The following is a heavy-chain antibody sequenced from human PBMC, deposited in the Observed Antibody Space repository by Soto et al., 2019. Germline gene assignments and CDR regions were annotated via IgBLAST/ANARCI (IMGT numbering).Heavy chain of an antibody. CDR1: GYTFTSYV. J-gene: IGHJ4*02. Sequence: GASVKVSCKASGYTFTSYVISWVLQAPGQGLDWMGWISAYNGNTNYAQKLQGRVTMTTDTSTSTAYMELRSLRSDDTAVYYCARDEAILLDPTVAGTKRFDYWGQGTLVTVSS. CDR3: ARDEAILLDPTVAGTKRFDY. D-gene: IGHD6-19*01. V-gene: IGHV1-18*01. CDR2: ISAYNGNT.